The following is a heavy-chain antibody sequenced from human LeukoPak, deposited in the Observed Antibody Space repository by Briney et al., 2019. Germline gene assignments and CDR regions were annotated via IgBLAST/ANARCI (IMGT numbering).Heavy chain of an antibody. CDR1: GFTVSSNY. Sequence: PGGSLRLSCAASGFTVSSNYMSWVRQAPGKGLEWVSVICSGGSTYYADSVKGRFTISRDNSKNTLYLQMNSLRAEDTAVYYCAKVEGSSGRKGAFDIWGQGTMVTVSS. J-gene: IGHJ3*02. CDR2: ICSGGST. CDR3: AKVEGSSGRKGAFDI. D-gene: IGHD6-19*01. V-gene: IGHV3-53*01.